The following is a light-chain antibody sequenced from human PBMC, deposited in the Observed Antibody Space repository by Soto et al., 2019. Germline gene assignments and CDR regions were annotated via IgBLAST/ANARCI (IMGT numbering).Light chain of an antibody. CDR2: DVS. J-gene: IGLJ6*01. V-gene: IGLV2-11*01. CDR1: SSDVGGYNY. CDR3: CSCAGRYAYV. Sequence: QSALTQPRSVSGSPGQSVTISCTGTSSDVGGYNYVSWYQQHPGKAPKVMIYDVSKRPSGVPDRFSGSKSGNTASLTISGLQADDEADYYCCSCAGRYAYVFGSGTKLTVL.